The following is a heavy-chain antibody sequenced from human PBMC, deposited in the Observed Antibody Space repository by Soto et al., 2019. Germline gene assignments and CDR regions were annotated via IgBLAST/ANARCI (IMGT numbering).Heavy chain of an antibody. J-gene: IGHJ4*02. D-gene: IGHD6-6*01. Sequence: SETLSLTCAVSGGSISSSNWWSWVRQPPGKGLEWIGEIYHSGSTNYNPSLKSRVTISVDKSKNQFSLKLSSVTAADTAVYYCAIFAGEGQLVLSVESYWDQGTLVTVAS. CDR3: AIFAGEGQLVLSVESY. CDR1: GGSISSSNW. V-gene: IGHV4-4*02. CDR2: IYHSGST.